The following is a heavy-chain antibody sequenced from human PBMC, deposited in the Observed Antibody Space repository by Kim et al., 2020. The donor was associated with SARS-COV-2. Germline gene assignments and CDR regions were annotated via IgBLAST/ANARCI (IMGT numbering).Heavy chain of an antibody. J-gene: IGHJ6*02. CDR2: IRSKANSYAT. V-gene: IGHV3-73*01. CDR1: GFTFSGSA. CDR3: TRPLNLSPGELRYFDWLPGGMDV. D-gene: IGHD3-9*01. Sequence: GGSLRLSCAASGFTFSGSAMHWVRQASGKGLEWVGRIRSKANSYATAYAASVKGRFTISRDDSKNTAYLQMNSLKTEDTAVYYCTRPLNLSPGELRYFDWLPGGMDVWGQGTTVTVSS.